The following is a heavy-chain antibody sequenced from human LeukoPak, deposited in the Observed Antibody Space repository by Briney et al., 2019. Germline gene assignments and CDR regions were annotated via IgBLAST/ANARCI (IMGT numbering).Heavy chain of an antibody. CDR2: IYYSESA. V-gene: IGHV4-61*01. J-gene: IGHJ4*02. Sequence: SETLSLTCTVSGGSISSSSYYWSWIRQPPGKRLEWIGCIYYSESATYNPSLKSRVTISLDTSKNQFFLKLSSVTAADTAVYYCARKRSFDLWGQGTLVTVSS. D-gene: IGHD3-9*01. CDR1: GGSISSSSYY. CDR3: ARKRSFDL.